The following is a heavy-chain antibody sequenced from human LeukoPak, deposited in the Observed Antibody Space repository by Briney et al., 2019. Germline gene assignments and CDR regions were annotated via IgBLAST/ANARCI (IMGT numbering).Heavy chain of an antibody. Sequence: PGGSLGLSCAASGFTFDDYAMHWVRQAPGKGLEWVSGISWNSGSIGYADSVKGRFTISRDNAKNSLYLQVNSLRAEDTALYYCAKDSYDSSGYYYYFDYWGQGTLVTVSS. CDR1: GFTFDDYA. CDR3: AKDSYDSSGYYYYFDY. V-gene: IGHV3-9*01. D-gene: IGHD3-22*01. CDR2: ISWNSGSI. J-gene: IGHJ4*02.